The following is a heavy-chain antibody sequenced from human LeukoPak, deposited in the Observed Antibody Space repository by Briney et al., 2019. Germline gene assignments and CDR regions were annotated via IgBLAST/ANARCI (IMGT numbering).Heavy chain of an antibody. J-gene: IGHJ4*02. CDR2: IFYSGST. CDR3: ARHPTSYCSGGNCYFDY. CDR1: GDFISSSSYY. V-gene: IGHV4-39*01. D-gene: IGHD2-15*01. Sequence: KPSETLSLTCTVSGDFISSSSYYWDWIRQPPGKGLEWIATIFYSGSTYYNPSLKSRVTMSVDTSKNQFSLKLSSVTAADTAVYFCARHPTSYCSGGNCYFDYWGQGTLVTVSS.